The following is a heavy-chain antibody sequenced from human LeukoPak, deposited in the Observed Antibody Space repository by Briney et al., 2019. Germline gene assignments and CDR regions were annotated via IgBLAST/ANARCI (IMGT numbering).Heavy chain of an antibody. D-gene: IGHD1-26*01. Sequence: GGSLRLSWAASGFTFISYSMNWVRQAPGKGLEWVSSISSSSSYIYYADSVKGRFTISRDNAKNSLYLQMNSLRAEDTAVYYCARDGIVGATNLDYWGQGTLVTVSS. J-gene: IGHJ4*02. V-gene: IGHV3-21*01. CDR2: ISSSSSYI. CDR3: ARDGIVGATNLDY. CDR1: GFTFISYS.